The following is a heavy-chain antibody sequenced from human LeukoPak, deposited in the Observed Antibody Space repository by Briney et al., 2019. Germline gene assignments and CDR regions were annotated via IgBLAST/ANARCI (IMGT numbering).Heavy chain of an antibody. CDR3: ARGLGVVVPAALPNYYYGMDV. CDR2: ISNDGTST. D-gene: IGHD2-2*01. CDR1: GFSFSNYW. V-gene: IGHV3-74*01. J-gene: IGHJ6*02. Sequence: GGSLRLSCAVSGFSFSNYWMHWLRQVPGKGLVWVSRISNDGTSTRHADSVKGRFTISRDNAKNTLYLQMNSLRAEDTAVYYCARGLGVVVPAALPNYYYGMDVWGQGTTVTVSS.